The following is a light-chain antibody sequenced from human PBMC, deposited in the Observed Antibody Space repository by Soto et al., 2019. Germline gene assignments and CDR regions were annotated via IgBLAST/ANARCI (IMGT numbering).Light chain of an antibody. Sequence: IQMTQFPSTLSASGGVTGTSTFRASRSDSTWLAWDQQIPGGAPKLLIYKASTLESGVPSRFSGSGSGTEFTLTISSLQPDDFATYYCQQYNSYSPLTFGGGTKVDI. CDR2: KAS. CDR1: RSDSTW. V-gene: IGKV1-5*03. CDR3: QQYNSYSPLT. J-gene: IGKJ4*01.